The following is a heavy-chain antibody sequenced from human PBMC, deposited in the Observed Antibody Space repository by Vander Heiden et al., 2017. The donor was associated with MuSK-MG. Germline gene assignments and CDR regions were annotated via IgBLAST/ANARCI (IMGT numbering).Heavy chain of an antibody. D-gene: IGHD6-13*01. CDR3: ARRVYSSSCNDL. V-gene: IGHV4-39*01. J-gene: IGHJ2*01. Sequence: QLQLQESGPGLVKPSETLSLPCTVSGGSISSSSHYWGWIRQPPGKGLEWIGSIYYTGSTYFNPSLKSRVTISIDTSKNQFSLNLISVTAADTAIYYCARRVYSSSCNDLWGRGTLVTVSS. CDR1: GGSISSSSHY. CDR2: IYYTGST.